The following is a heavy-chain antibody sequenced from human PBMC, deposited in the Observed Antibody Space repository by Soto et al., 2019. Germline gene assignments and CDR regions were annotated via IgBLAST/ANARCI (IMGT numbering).Heavy chain of an antibody. CDR2: INHSGST. Sequence: QVQLQQWGAGLLKLSETLSLTCAVYGGSFSGYYWSWIRQPPGKGLEWIGEINHSGSTNYNPSLKSRVTISVDTSKNQFSLKLSSVTAADTAVYYCARGSFGYCSSTSCRTGGMDVWGQGTTVTVSS. CDR3: ARGSFGYCSSTSCRTGGMDV. D-gene: IGHD2-2*01. J-gene: IGHJ6*02. V-gene: IGHV4-34*01. CDR1: GGSFSGYY.